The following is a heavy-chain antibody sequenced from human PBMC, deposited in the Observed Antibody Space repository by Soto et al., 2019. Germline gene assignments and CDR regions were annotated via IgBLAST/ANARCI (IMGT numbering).Heavy chain of an antibody. J-gene: IGHJ4*02. CDR2: ISYDGNNK. Sequence: QVQLVESGGGVVQPGRSLRLSCAGSGFIFSVYTIHWVRQAPGKGLEWVAVISYDGNNKYYADSVKGRFTISRDNSKNTVYLQMNSLTTEDTAVYLCARAYERWLQPSDYWGQGTLVTVSS. V-gene: IGHV3-30-3*01. D-gene: IGHD5-12*01. CDR1: GFIFSVYT. CDR3: ARAYERWLQPSDY.